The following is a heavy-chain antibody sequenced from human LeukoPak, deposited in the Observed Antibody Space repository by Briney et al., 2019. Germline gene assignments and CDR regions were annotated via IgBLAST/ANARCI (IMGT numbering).Heavy chain of an antibody. V-gene: IGHV3-30-3*01. D-gene: IGHD1-26*01. CDR1: GFTFSSFA. CDR3: ARDXXXAXXXXXH. Sequence: PGRSLRPSCAASGFTFSSFAIHWVRQAPGKGLEWVAVISNDGSNKYYADSVKGRFTISRDNSKNTLYLQMNSLRAEDTAVYYCARDXXXAXXXXXHW. J-gene: IGHJ1*01. CDR2: ISNDGSNK.